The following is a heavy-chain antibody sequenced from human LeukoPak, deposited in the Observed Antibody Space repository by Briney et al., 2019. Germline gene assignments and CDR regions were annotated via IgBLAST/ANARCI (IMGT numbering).Heavy chain of an antibody. CDR3: ASGGPTRIRDNWFDP. D-gene: IGHD2-15*01. J-gene: IGHJ5*02. CDR1: GGTFCSYA. CDR2: IIPIFGTA. V-gene: IGHV1-69*05. Sequence: ASVKVSCKASGGTFCSYAISWVRQAPGQGLEWMGGIIPIFGTANYAQKFQGRVTITTDESTSTAYMELSSLRSEDTAVYYCASGGPTRIRDNWFDPWGQGTLATVSS.